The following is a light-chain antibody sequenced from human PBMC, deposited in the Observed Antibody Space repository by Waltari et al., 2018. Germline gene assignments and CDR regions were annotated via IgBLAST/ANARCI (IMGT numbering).Light chain of an antibody. J-gene: IGLJ1*01. CDR2: EVS. CDR1: IPYLGAYNS. CDR3: SSYAGSNDLYV. Sequence: QSALTQPPSASGSPGPSVTAPCPGSIPYLGAYNSVFRYQQHPGKHPKLMIYEVSKRPSGAPDRFSGSKSGNTASLTVSGLQAEDEADYYCSSYAGSNDLYVFGSGTKVTVL. V-gene: IGLV2-8*01.